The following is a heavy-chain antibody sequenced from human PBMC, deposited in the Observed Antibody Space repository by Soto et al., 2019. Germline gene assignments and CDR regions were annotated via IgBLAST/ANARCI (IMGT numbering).Heavy chain of an antibody. CDR1: GYTFTNFD. D-gene: IGHD3-3*02. CDR3: ARPLEIQMAAFRPYYYYAFDV. J-gene: IGHJ6*02. V-gene: IGHV1-8*01. CDR2: MNPNSGNT. Sequence: QVQLVQSGAEVKKPGASVKVSCKASGYTFTNFDINWVRQTTGQGLEWMGWMNPNSGNTGYAQKFQGRVTMTRDNAINTAYMELSSLTSEDTALYACARPLEIQMAAFRPYYYYAFDVWGQGTTVTVSS.